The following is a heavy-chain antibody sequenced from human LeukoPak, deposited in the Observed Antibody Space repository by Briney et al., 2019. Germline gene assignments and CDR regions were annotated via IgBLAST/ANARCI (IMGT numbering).Heavy chain of an antibody. D-gene: IGHD3-22*01. V-gene: IGHV4-34*01. CDR1: GGSFSGYY. Sequence: SETLSLTCAVYGGSFSGYYWSWIRQPPGKGLEWIGEINHSGSTNYNPSLKSRVTISVDTSKNQSSLKLSSVTAADTAVYYCAREVDDSSGYYYRRIPYYYMDVWGKGTTVTVSS. CDR2: INHSGST. J-gene: IGHJ6*03. CDR3: AREVDDSSGYYYRRIPYYYMDV.